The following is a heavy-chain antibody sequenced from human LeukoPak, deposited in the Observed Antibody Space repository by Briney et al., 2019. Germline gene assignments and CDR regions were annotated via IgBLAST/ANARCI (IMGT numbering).Heavy chain of an antibody. J-gene: IGHJ3*02. CDR3: ATRVVVTGVAAFDI. V-gene: IGHV3-66*01. CDR1: GFTVSVNY. D-gene: IGHD2-21*02. Sequence: PGGSLRLSCAAFGFTVSVNYMSWVRQAPGKGLECVSVIYSGGNTYYADSVKGRFTISRDNSKNTLYLQMNSLRAEDTAVYYCATRVVVTGVAAFDIWGRGTMVTVSS. CDR2: IYSGGNT.